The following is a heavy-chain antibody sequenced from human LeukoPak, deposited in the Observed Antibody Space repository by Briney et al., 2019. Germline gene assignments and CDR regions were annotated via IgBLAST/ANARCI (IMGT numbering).Heavy chain of an antibody. J-gene: IGHJ4*02. CDR1: GFTFSSYA. CDR3: AGYCSSTSCYRAVLGFDY. D-gene: IGHD2-2*01. Sequence: QPGGSLRLSCAASGFTFSSYAMSWVRQAPGKGLEWVSAISGSGGSTYYADSVKGRFTISRDNSKNTLYLQMNSLRAEDTAVYYCAGYCSSTSCYRAVLGFDYWGQGTLVTVSS. CDR2: ISGSGGST. V-gene: IGHV3-23*01.